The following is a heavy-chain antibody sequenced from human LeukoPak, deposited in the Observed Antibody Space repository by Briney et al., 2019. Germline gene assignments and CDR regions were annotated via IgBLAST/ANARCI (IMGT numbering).Heavy chain of an antibody. CDR2: ISGSGGGT. J-gene: IGHJ6*03. Sequence: GGSLRLSCAASGFTFSSYAMSWVRQAPGKGLEWVSAISGSGGGTYYADSVKGRFTISRDNSKNTLYLQMNSLRAEGTAVYYCAKFRAYYYYYCMDVWGKGTTVTVSS. D-gene: IGHD3-10*01. CDR1: GFTFSSYA. V-gene: IGHV3-23*01. CDR3: AKFRAYYYYYCMDV.